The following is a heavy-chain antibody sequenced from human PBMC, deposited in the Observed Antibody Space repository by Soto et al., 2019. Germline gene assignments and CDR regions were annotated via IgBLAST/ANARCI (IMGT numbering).Heavy chain of an antibody. D-gene: IGHD2-15*01. CDR1: GFTFNTYG. CDR2: IWYDGSFK. CDR3: ARIDCTGGSCRPYAYYDMDV. J-gene: IGHJ6*02. Sequence: QVQLVESGGGVVQPGRSLRLSCAASGFTFNTYGMHWVRQAPGRGLEWVAVIWYDGSFKYYADSVKGRFTISRDNSKNTLYLQMNGLRADDTAVYYCARIDCTGGSCRPYAYYDMDVWGQGTTVTVSS. V-gene: IGHV3-33*01.